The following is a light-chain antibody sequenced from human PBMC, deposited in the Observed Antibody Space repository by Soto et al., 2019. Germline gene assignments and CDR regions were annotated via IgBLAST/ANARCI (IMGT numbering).Light chain of an antibody. J-gene: IGKJ5*01. CDR3: QQFQNLPMT. V-gene: IGKV1-33*01. CDR1: QDISDN. CDR2: DAS. Sequence: DIQMTQAPSSPSTSVGDRVTMTCQASQDISDNLNWYQHKEGEAPELLIYDASNLETGVPSRFSGRRSGTDFSLTINNLQPQDVATYYCQQFQNLPMTFGQGTRLEIK.